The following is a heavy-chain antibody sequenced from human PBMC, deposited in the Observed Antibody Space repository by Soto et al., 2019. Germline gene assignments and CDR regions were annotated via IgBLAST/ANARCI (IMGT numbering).Heavy chain of an antibody. V-gene: IGHV4-34*01. CDR2: INHSGST. CDR3: ARDKITGLFDY. J-gene: IGHJ4*02. D-gene: IGHD2-8*02. Sequence: SETLSLTCAVYGGSFSGYYWTWIRQPPGKGLEWIGEINHSGSTNYNPSLKSRVTISVDTSKNQFSLKLTSVTAADTAVYYCARDKITGLFDYWGQGTQVTVSS. CDR1: GGSFSGYY.